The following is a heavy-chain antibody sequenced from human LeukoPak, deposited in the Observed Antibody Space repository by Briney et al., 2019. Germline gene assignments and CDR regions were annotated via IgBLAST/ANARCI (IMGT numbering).Heavy chain of an antibody. CDR3: ARVYTGSSWDYYYYMDV. CDR2: ISHTESS. Sequence: AETLSLTCTVSGYSISNGHYWGWIRPPPGKGLEGIGIISHTESSYYNPSLKSRVTISGDTSKNQFSLRLSSVTAADTAVYYCARVYTGSSWDYYYYMDVWGKGPTVIVSS. D-gene: IGHD6-13*01. J-gene: IGHJ6*03. V-gene: IGHV4-38-2*02. CDR1: GYSISNGHY.